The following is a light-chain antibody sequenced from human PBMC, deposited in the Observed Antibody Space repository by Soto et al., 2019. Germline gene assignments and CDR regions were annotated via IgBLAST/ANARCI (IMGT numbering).Light chain of an antibody. CDR2: DVT. V-gene: IGLV2-14*01. CDR3: NSFTSTTSTTPYV. J-gene: IGLJ1*01. CDR1: SSDVGAYNY. Sequence: QSALTQPASVSGSPGQSITISCTGTSSDVGAYNYVSWYQQYPGKAPKLMIYDVTNRPSGVSDRFSGSKSGNTASLTISGLRAEDEADYYCNSFTSTTSTTPYVFGTGTKVTVL.